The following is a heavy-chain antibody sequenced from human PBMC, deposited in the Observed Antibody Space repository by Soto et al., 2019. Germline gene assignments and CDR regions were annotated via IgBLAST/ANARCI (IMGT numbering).Heavy chain of an antibody. CDR1: GFTFSSYA. CDR2: LTPGGETT. CDR3: AKDSPVSGNYQDLEY. D-gene: IGHD1-26*01. Sequence: GWSLRLSCAASGFTFSSYAMTLVRQAPGAGLEWVSALTPGGETTYYIASVRGRFTISRDNARDTLYLQMNSLTAADTAVYYCAKDSPVSGNYQDLEYWGQGTLVTVSS. J-gene: IGHJ4*02. V-gene: IGHV3-23*01.